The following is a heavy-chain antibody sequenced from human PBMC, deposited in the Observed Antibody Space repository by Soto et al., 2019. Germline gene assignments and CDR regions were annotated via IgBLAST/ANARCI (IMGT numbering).Heavy chain of an antibody. V-gene: IGHV1-18*01. J-gene: IGHJ4*02. CDR3: ARLTYYYGSGSYYHLDY. CDR2: ISAYNGNT. Sequence: QVQLVQSGAEVKKPAASVKVSCKASGYTFTSYGISWVRQAPGQGLEWMGWISAYNGNTNYAQKLQGRVTMTTDTSTSTAYMELRSLRSDDTAVYYCARLTYYYGSGSYYHLDYWGQGTLVTVSS. D-gene: IGHD3-10*01. CDR1: GYTFTSYG.